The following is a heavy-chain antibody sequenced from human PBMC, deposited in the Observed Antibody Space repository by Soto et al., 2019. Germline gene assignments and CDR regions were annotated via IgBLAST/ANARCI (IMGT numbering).Heavy chain of an antibody. CDR1: GGSISSPDSY. J-gene: IGHJ4*02. D-gene: IGHD3-3*01. Sequence: SETLSLTCTVSGGSISSPDSYWSWIRQPPGEGLEWIGEINHSGSTNYNPSLKSRVTISVDTSKNQFSLKLSSVTAADTAVYYCARVHQYYDFWSGYSYGDYFDYWGQGTLVTVS. V-gene: IGHV4-34*01. CDR2: INHSGST. CDR3: ARVHQYYDFWSGYSYGDYFDY.